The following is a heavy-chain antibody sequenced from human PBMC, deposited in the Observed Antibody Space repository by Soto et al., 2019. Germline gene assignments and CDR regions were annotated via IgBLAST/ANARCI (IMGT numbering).Heavy chain of an antibody. CDR1: GYTFTSYA. D-gene: IGHD6-19*01. V-gene: IGHV1-3*01. CDR2: INAGNGNT. CDR3: ARETSSGWSGRDDAFDI. J-gene: IGHJ3*02. Sequence: ASVKVSCKASGYTFTSYAIHWVRQAPGQRLEWMGWINAGNGNTNYAQKFQGRVTITADESTSTAYMELSSLRSEDTAVYYCARETSSGWSGRDDAFDIWGQGTMVTVSS.